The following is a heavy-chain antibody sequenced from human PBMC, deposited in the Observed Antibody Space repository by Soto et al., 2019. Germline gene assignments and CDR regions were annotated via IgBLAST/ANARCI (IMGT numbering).Heavy chain of an antibody. CDR1: GFTFSSYS. Sequence: EVQVVESGGGLVKPGGSLRLSCAASGFTFSSYSMNWVRQAPGKGLEWVSCISGSSSYIYYADSVKGRFTISSDNAKTSLHLQMNRLRAEDTAVYCCARTDYGDYVRGALDIWGQGTMVTVSS. CDR3: ARTDYGDYVRGALDI. J-gene: IGHJ3*02. V-gene: IGHV3-21*01. CDR2: ISGSSSYI. D-gene: IGHD4-17*01.